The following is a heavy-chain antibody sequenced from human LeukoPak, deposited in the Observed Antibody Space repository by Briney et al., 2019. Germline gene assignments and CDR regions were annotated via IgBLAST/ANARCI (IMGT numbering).Heavy chain of an antibody. CDR1: GYTFTSYG. Sequence: GASVTVSCKASGYTFTSYGISWVRQAPGQGLEWMGWISAYNGNTNYAQKLQGRVTMTTDTSTSTAYMELRSLRSDDTAVYYCARGHYIAAAGIPNRADYWGQGTLVTVSS. CDR3: ARGHYIAAAGIPNRADY. J-gene: IGHJ4*02. V-gene: IGHV1-18*01. D-gene: IGHD6-13*01. CDR2: ISAYNGNT.